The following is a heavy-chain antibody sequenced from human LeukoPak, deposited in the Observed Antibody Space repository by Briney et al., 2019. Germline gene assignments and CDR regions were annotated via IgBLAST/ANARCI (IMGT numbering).Heavy chain of an antibody. J-gene: IGHJ5*02. CDR3: ARDVHGDYGSSWFDP. Sequence: GSSVKVSCKTSGGTFNNSAISLVRQAPGQGLEWLGGIMPLFGTAGYAQKFQGRVTITKDESTRTVYLELTSLTSDDTAVYYCARDVHGDYGSSWFDPWGQGTLVSVSS. CDR1: GGTFNNSA. V-gene: IGHV1-69*05. D-gene: IGHD4-17*01. CDR2: IMPLFGTA.